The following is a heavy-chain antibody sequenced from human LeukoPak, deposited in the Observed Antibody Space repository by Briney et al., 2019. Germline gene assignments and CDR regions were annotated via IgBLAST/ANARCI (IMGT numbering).Heavy chain of an antibody. J-gene: IGHJ6*03. CDR3: AREVPHALGYCSSTSCQNYYYYYYMDV. Sequence: SETLSLTCTVSGGSISSYYWSWIRQPPGKGLEWIGYIYYSGSTNYNPSLESRVTISVDTSKNQFSLKLSSVTAADTAVYYCAREVPHALGYCSSTSCQNYYYYYYMDVWGKGTTVTVSS. CDR1: GGSISSYY. D-gene: IGHD2-2*01. CDR2: IYYSGST. V-gene: IGHV4-59*01.